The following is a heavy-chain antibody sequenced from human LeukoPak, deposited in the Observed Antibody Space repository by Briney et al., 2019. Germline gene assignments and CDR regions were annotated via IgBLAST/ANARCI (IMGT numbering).Heavy chain of an antibody. J-gene: IGHJ4*02. CDR1: GFTFSSYA. CDR2: ISSNGGST. D-gene: IGHD3-22*01. V-gene: IGHV3-64*01. CDR3: ARGGYYDSSGSDY. Sequence: GGSLRLSCAASGFTFSSYAMHWVRRAPGKGLEYVSAISSNGGSTYYANSVKGRFTISRDNSKNTLYLQMGSLRAEDMAVYYCARGGYYDSSGSDYWGQGTLVTVSS.